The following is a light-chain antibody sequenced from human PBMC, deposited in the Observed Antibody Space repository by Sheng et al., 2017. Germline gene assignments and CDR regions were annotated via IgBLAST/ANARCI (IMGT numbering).Light chain of an antibody. CDR1: SSDVGGYNY. J-gene: IGLJ3*02. Sequence: QSALTQPPSASGSPGQSVTISCTGTSSDVGGYNYVSWYQQHPGKAPKLIIYEVSKRPSGVPDRFSGSKSGNTASLTISGLQAEDEADYYCCSYAGGDTWVFGGGTRLTVL. V-gene: IGLV2-8*01. CDR3: CSYAGGDTWV. CDR2: EVS.